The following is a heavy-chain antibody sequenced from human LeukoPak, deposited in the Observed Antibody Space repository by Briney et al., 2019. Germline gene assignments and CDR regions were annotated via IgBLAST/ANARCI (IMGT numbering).Heavy chain of an antibody. D-gene: IGHD3-22*01. J-gene: IGHJ6*02. Sequence: IFGTANYSQKFQGRFTFPADESTSTAYMELSSLRSEDTAVYYCARRAYSRHYYYGMDVWGQGTTVTVSS. V-gene: IGHV1-69*01. CDR3: ARRAYSRHYYYGMDV. CDR2: IFGTA.